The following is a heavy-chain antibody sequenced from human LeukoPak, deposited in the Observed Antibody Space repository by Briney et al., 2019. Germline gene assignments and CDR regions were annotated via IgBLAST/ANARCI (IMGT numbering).Heavy chain of an antibody. J-gene: IGHJ4*02. CDR2: IYYSGIT. CDR1: GGSISSYY. Sequence: SETLSLTCTVSGGSISSYYWSWIRQSPGKGLEWIGYIYYSGITYYNPSLTSRVTISVDTSKNQFSLGLTSVTAADTAVYYCARHGSRALAGYFDYWGQGTLVTVSS. CDR3: ARHGSRALAGYFDY. V-gene: IGHV4-59*08. D-gene: IGHD6-19*01.